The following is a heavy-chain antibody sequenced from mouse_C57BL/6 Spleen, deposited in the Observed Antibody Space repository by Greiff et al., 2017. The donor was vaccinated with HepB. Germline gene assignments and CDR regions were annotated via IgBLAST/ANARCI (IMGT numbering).Heavy chain of an antibody. Sequence: QVQLKQSGAELMKPGASVKLSCKATGYTFTGYWIEWVKQRPGHGLEWIGEILPGSGSTNYNEKFKGKATFTADTSSNTAYMQLSSLTTEDSAIYYCKGTTMVTTGVYFDYWGQGTTLTVSS. D-gene: IGHD2-2*01. V-gene: IGHV1-9*01. CDR1: GYTFTGYW. CDR2: ILPGSGST. CDR3: KGTTMVTTGVYFDY. J-gene: IGHJ2*01.